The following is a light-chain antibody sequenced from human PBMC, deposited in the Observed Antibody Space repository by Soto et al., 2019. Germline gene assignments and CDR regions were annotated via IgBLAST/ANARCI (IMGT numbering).Light chain of an antibody. J-gene: IGKJ1*01. CDR2: KAS. Sequence: DIQMTQSPSTLSASVGDRVTITCRASQSISSWLAWYQQKPGKAPKLLIYKASSLESGVPSRFSGSGSGTEFTLTISSLQPDDFATYYCQQDNSYPWTFGKGTKVEIK. V-gene: IGKV1-5*03. CDR1: QSISSW. CDR3: QQDNSYPWT.